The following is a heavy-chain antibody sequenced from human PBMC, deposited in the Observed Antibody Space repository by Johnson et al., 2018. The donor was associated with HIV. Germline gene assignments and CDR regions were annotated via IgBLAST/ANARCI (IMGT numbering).Heavy chain of an antibody. CDR2: ISSSGGST. J-gene: IGHJ3*02. D-gene: IGHD2-15*01. CDR1: GFTFSEYY. V-gene: IGHV3-11*04. Sequence: QVQVVESGGGLVKPGGSLRVSCVASGFTFSEYYMSWIRQAPGKGLEWVSYISSSGGSTYYADSVKGRFTISRDNSKNTLYLQMNSLRAEDTAVYYCASILVVAAQEADAFDIWGQGTMVTVSS. CDR3: ASILVVAAQEADAFDI.